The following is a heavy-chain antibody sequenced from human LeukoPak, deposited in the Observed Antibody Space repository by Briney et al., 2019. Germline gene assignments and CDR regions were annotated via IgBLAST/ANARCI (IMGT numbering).Heavy chain of an antibody. CDR3: ARDFHGSGSYLYYYYGMDV. CDR2: ISSSSSYI. Sequence: PGESLRLSCAASRFIFSNYAMTWVRQAPGKGLEWVSSISSSSSYIYYADSVKGRFTISRDNAKNSLYLQMNSLRAEDTAVYYCARDFHGSGSYLYYYYGMDVWGQGTTVTVSS. J-gene: IGHJ6*01. D-gene: IGHD3-10*01. CDR1: RFIFSNYA. V-gene: IGHV3-21*01.